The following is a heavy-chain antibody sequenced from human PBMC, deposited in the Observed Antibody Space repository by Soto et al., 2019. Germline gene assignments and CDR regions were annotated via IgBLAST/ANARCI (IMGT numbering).Heavy chain of an antibody. CDR1: GFTFSSYA. CDR3: ARYLAGWYFAL. J-gene: IGHJ2*01. Sequence: QVQLVESGGGVVQPGRSLRLSCAASGFTFSSYAMHWVRQAPGKGLEWVAVISYDGSNKYYAVSVTGRFTISRDNSKNTLYLQMNTLRAEDTAVYYCARYLAGWYFALWGRGTLVTVSS. CDR2: ISYDGSNK. D-gene: IGHD6-19*01. V-gene: IGHV3-30-3*01.